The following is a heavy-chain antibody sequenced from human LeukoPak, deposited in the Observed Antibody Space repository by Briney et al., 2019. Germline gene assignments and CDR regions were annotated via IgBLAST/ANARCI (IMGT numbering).Heavy chain of an antibody. V-gene: IGHV4-59*01. CDR1: DDSITMYY. J-gene: IGHJ6*03. CDR2: VDHTGST. Sequence: KSSETLSLTCSVSDDSITMYYWTGIRQPPGKGLEWIGYVDHTGSTNFNPSLNGRVSISRDTTKNLFSLRLRSVTAADTAVYFCARGRVSSSTWYSTYYYYFYMDVWGKGTTVTVSS. CDR3: ARGRVSSSTWYSTYYYYFYMDV. D-gene: IGHD1-1*01.